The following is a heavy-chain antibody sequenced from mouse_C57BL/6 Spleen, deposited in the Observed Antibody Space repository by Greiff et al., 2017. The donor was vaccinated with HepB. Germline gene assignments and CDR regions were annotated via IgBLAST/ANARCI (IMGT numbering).Heavy chain of an antibody. Sequence: EVKLLESGPGLVKPSQSLSLTCTVTGYSITSGYGWNWIRQLPGNKLEWMGHISYSGSTNYNPSLKSRISITRDTSQNQFFLQLNSVPTEDTATYYCSRTARIKYWGRGTTLTVSS. CDR3: SRTARIKY. CDR2: ISYSGST. V-gene: IGHV3-2*02. CDR1: GYSITSGYG. D-gene: IGHD1-2*01. J-gene: IGHJ2*01.